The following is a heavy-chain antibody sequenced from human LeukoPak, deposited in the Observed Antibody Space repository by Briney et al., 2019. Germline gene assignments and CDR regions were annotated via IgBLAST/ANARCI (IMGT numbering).Heavy chain of an antibody. CDR2: ISNGGTTI. V-gene: IGHV3-48*04. CDR3: ARGHYSGMDV. Sequence: GGSLRLSCAASEFTFNTYTMNWVRQAPGKGLEWVSYISNGGTTIHYADSVKGRFTISRDNAKNSLSLQMNSLRAEDTAVYYCARGHYSGMDVWGQGTTVTVSS. CDR1: EFTFNTYT. J-gene: IGHJ6*02.